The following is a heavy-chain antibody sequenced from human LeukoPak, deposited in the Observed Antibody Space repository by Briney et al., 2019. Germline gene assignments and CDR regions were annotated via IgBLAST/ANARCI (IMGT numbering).Heavy chain of an antibody. D-gene: IGHD7-27*01. CDR1: GFTFSSYW. CDR2: INTDGSSS. V-gene: IGHV3-74*01. CDR3: AKGAWGSPPFDY. J-gene: IGHJ4*02. Sequence: GGSLRLSCAASGFTFSSYWMHWVRQAPGKGLVWVSRINTDGSSSSYADSVKGRFTISRDNAKNTLYLQMNSLRAEDTAVYYCAKGAWGSPPFDYWGQGTLVTVSS.